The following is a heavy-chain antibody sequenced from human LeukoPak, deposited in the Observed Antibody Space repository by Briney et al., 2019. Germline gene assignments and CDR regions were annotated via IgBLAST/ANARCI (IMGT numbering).Heavy chain of an antibody. CDR2: ISYDGSNK. V-gene: IGHV3-30*04. CDR1: GFTFSSYA. D-gene: IGHD3-10*01. Sequence: GGSLRLSCAASGFTFSSYAMHWVRQAPGKGLELVAVISYDGSNKYYADSVKGRFTISRDNSKNTLYLQMNSLRAEDTAVYYCARVKFGELLGSNWFDPWGQGTLVTVSS. J-gene: IGHJ5*02. CDR3: ARVKFGELLGSNWFDP.